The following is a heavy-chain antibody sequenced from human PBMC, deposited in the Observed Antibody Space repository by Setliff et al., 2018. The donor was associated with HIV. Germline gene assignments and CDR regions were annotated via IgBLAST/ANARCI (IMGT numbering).Heavy chain of an antibody. CDR3: ASPYSGRGGGAWFDP. CDR2: VIYGGDT. V-gene: IGHV4-39*01. J-gene: IGHJ5*02. Sequence: SETLSLTCTVSGGSISSSHKYWGWIRQPPGKGLEWIGSVIYGGDTFYNPSLKSRVTISVDTSNNQVSLNLISVTAADTAVYYCASPYSGRGGGAWFDPWGQGTLVTVSS. D-gene: IGHD5-12*01. CDR1: GGSISSSHKY.